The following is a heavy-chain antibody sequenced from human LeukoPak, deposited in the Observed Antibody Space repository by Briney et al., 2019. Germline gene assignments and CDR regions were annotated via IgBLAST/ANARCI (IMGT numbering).Heavy chain of an antibody. D-gene: IGHD3-22*01. V-gene: IGHV3-33*01. Sequence: PGGSLRLSCAASGFTFSTYGMHWVRQAPGKGLEWVGVIWYDGSKKYYTDSVKGRFTISRDNSKNTLYLQMNSLGAEDTAVYYCARDRYDSRTPFDYWGQGTLVTVSS. J-gene: IGHJ4*02. CDR3: ARDRYDSRTPFDY. CDR2: IWYDGSKK. CDR1: GFTFSTYG.